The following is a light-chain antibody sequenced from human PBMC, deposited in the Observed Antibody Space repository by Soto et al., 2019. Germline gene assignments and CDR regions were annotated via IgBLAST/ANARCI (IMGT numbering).Light chain of an antibody. V-gene: IGKV1-27*01. Sequence: DIQMAQSPSSLSAAVGDRVTITCPASQGITNFLAWYQQKPGKVPQLLIYAASTLQSGVPSRFSGSGSGTDFTLTINSLQTEDVGTYYCQKYNTAPFTFGPGTKVDL. CDR2: AAS. J-gene: IGKJ3*01. CDR3: QKYNTAPFT. CDR1: QGITNF.